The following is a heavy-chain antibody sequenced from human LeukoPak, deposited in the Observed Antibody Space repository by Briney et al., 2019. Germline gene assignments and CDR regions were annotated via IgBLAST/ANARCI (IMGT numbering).Heavy chain of an antibody. CDR1: GFTFSTYS. J-gene: IGHJ4*02. D-gene: IGHD3-22*01. CDR3: ARESSGYFY. V-gene: IGHV3-21*01. CDR2: ISSGSSFI. Sequence: PRGSLRLSCAASGFTFSTYSMNWVRQARGKGLEWVSSISSGSSFIYYADSVKGRFTISRDNAKNSLFLQMNSLRAEDRAVYYCARESSGYFYWGQGNLVTVSS.